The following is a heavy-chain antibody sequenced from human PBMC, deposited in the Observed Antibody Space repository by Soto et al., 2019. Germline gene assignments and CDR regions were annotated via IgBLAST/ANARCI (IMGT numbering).Heavy chain of an antibody. V-gene: IGHV1-69*13. CDR2: IIPIFGTA. CDR3: ARAVNYDFWSGYYYGMDV. D-gene: IGHD3-3*01. Sequence: SVKVSCKASGGTFSSYAISWVRQAPGQGLEWMGGIIPIFGTANYAQKFQGRVTITADESTSTAYMELSSLRSEDTAVYYCARAVNYDFWSGYYYGMDVWGQGTTVTVSS. CDR1: GGTFSSYA. J-gene: IGHJ6*02.